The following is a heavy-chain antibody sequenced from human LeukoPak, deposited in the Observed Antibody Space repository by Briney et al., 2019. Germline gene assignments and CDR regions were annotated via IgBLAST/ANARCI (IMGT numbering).Heavy chain of an antibody. J-gene: IGHJ4*02. CDR2: IYYSGST. Sequence: PSETLSLTCTVSGGSISIYYWGWIRQPPGKGLEWIGSIYYSGSTYYNPSLKSRVTISVDTSKNQFSLKLSSVTAADTAVYYCARDLGWGITMIVVNDYWGQGTLVTVSS. D-gene: IGHD3-22*01. V-gene: IGHV4-39*02. CDR3: ARDLGWGITMIVVNDY. CDR1: GGSISIYY.